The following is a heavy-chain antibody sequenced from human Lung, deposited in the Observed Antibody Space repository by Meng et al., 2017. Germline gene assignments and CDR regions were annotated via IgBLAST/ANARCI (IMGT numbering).Heavy chain of an antibody. CDR2: INHSGST. D-gene: IGHD4-11*01. CDR1: GGSFSDYY. J-gene: IGHJ4*02. CDR3: ARGPTTMAHDFDY. Sequence: QVKRQRGGAGLLQPSETMSLPCVVSGGSFSDYYWSWIRQPPGKGLEWIGEINHSGSTNYNPSLESRATISVDTSQNNLSLKLSSVTAADSAVYYCARGPTTMAHDFDYWGQGTLVTVSS. V-gene: IGHV4-34*01.